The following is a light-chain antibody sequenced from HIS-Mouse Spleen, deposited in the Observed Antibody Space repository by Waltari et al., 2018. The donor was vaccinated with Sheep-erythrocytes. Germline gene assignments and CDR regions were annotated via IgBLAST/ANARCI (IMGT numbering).Light chain of an antibody. Sequence: DIQMTQSPSSLSASVGDRVTITCQASQDISNYLNWYQQKPGKAPKLLIYDASNLETGVPSRFNGSGSGTDFTFTISSLQPEGIATYYCQQYDNLPLTFGGGTKVEIK. V-gene: IGKV1-33*01. CDR3: QQYDNLPLT. J-gene: IGKJ4*01. CDR2: DAS. CDR1: QDISNY.